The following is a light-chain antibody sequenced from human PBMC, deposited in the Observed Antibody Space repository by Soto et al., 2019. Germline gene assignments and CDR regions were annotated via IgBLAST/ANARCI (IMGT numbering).Light chain of an antibody. CDR1: NIGSKR. CDR2: YDS. Sequence: SYELTQPPSVSVAPEKTARLTCGGDNIGSKRVHWYRQKPGQAPVLVIYYDSDRPSGIPERFSGSNSGNTATLTINRVEAGDEADYYCQVWDITTVHYVFGTGTKLTVL. V-gene: IGLV3-21*04. J-gene: IGLJ1*01. CDR3: QVWDITTVHYV.